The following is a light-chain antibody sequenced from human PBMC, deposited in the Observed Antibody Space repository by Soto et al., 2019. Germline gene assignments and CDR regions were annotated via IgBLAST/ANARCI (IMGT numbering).Light chain of an antibody. Sequence: DIQMTQSPSSLSASVGDRVTITCRASQSFSIYLSWYQQKPGKAPKLLIYAASSVQSGVPSRFSGSGLGTAFTLTISSLQPEDSATYYCQQSYSTPPAFGQGTKVEIK. CDR3: QQSYSTPPA. CDR1: QSFSIY. V-gene: IGKV1-39*01. CDR2: AAS. J-gene: IGKJ1*01.